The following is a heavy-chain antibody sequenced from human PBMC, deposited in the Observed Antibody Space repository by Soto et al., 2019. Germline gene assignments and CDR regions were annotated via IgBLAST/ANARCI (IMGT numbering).Heavy chain of an antibody. CDR1: GFTFSSYS. CDR2: ISSSSSYI. V-gene: IGHV3-21*01. CDR3: ARLSFGGVMGGEEGGY. Sequence: EVQLVESGGGLVKPGGSLRLSCAASGFTFSSYSMNWVRQAPGKGLEWVSSISSSSSYIYYADSVKGRFTMSRDNAKNSLYLQMNSLRGEDTAVYYCARLSFGGVMGGEEGGYWGQGTLVTVSS. J-gene: IGHJ4*02. D-gene: IGHD3-16*01.